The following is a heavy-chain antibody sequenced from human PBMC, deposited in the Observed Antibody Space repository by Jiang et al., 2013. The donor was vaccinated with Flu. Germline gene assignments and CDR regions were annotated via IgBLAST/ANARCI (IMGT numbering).Heavy chain of an antibody. CDR1: GFTFSDHY. J-gene: IGHJ5*02. CDR3: ARGFGSGFDP. V-gene: IGHV3-72*01. Sequence: RLSCAASGFTFSDHYMDWVRQAPGKGXEWVGRTRNKANSYTTEYAASVKGRFTISRDDSKNSLYLQMNSLKTEDTAVYYCARGFGSGFDPWGQGTLVTVSS. CDR2: TRNKANSYTT. D-gene: IGHD3-10*01.